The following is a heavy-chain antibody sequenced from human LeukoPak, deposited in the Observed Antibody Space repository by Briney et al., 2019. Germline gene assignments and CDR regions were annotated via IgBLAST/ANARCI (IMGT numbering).Heavy chain of an antibody. J-gene: IGHJ6*03. CDR3: ARVGYCTSTSCYNNYHYYYYMDV. CDR2: IYYSGST. V-gene: IGHV4-39*01. CDR1: GGSINSSSYY. Sequence: PSETLSLTCTVSGGSINSSSYYWAWIRQPPGKGLEWIGSIYYSGSTYYNPSLKSRVTISVDTSKDQFSLKLSSVTAADTAVYYCARVGYCTSTSCYNNYHYYYYMDVWGKGTTVTVSS. D-gene: IGHD2-2*01.